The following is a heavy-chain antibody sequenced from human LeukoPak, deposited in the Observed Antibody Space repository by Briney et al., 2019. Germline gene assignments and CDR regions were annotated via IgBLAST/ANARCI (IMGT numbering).Heavy chain of an antibody. J-gene: IGHJ5*02. CDR3: AREGGYDLGP. Sequence: GGSLRLSCAASGFTFSSYSMNWVRQAPGKGLEWVSAISGSGGNTNYADSVKGRFTISRDNAKNSLYLQMNSLRAEDTAVYYCAREGGYDLGPWGQGTLVTVSS. V-gene: IGHV3-21*01. D-gene: IGHD5-12*01. CDR1: GFTFSSYS. CDR2: ISGSGGNT.